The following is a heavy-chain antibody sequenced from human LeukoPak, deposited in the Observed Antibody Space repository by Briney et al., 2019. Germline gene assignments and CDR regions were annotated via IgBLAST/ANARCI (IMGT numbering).Heavy chain of an antibody. J-gene: IGHJ4*02. D-gene: IGHD6-13*01. CDR2: IKQDGSEK. V-gene: IGHV3-7*01. Sequence: GGSLRLSCAASGFTFSSYWMSWVRQAPGKGLEWVANIKQDGSEKYYVDSVKGRFTISRDNAKNSLYPQMNSLRAEDTAVYYCARGPLGAARAPTDYFDYWGQGTLVTVSS. CDR3: ARGPLGAARAPTDYFDY. CDR1: GFTFSSYW.